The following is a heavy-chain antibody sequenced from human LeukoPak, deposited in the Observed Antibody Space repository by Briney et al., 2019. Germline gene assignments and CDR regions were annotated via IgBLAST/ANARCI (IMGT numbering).Heavy chain of an antibody. Sequence: SVKVSCKVSGFTLSRSVIHWVRQARGQRLEWIGWIVVGSDYTNFAQKFHERVTITRDMSTSTVYMELSSLRSEDTAVYYCAAGINFGESVFDYWGHGILVTVSS. CDR1: GFTLSRSV. J-gene: IGHJ4*01. D-gene: IGHD3-10*01. CDR3: AAGINFGESVFDY. CDR2: IVVGSDYT. V-gene: IGHV1-58*02.